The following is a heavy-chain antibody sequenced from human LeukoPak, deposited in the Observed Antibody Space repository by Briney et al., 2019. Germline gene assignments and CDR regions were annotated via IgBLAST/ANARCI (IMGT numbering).Heavy chain of an antibody. V-gene: IGHV4-59*08. CDR2: IYYSGST. D-gene: IGHD1-26*01. J-gene: IGHJ3*02. Sequence: SETLSLTCTVSGGSINGYFWSWIRQPPGKGLEWIGYIYYSGSTTYNPSLKSRVTISVDTSKNQFSLKLSSVTAADTAVYYCARQYSGSYFSTFDIWGQGTMVTVSS. CDR1: GGSINGYF. CDR3: ARQYSGSYFSTFDI.